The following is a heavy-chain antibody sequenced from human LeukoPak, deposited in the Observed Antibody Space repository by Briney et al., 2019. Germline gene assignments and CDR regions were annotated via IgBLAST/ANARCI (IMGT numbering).Heavy chain of an antibody. CDR3: ATSSDAPANM. D-gene: IGHD1-14*01. CDR2: INQDGSAK. Sequence: GGSLRLSCAVSGVTFSTYWMAWVRQAPGKGLEGVANINQDGSAKYSVSSVKGRFTISRDNAKNSLYLQMNSLRAEDTGVYYCATSSDAPANMWGQGTLVTVSS. J-gene: IGHJ4*02. CDR1: GVTFSTYW. V-gene: IGHV3-7*01.